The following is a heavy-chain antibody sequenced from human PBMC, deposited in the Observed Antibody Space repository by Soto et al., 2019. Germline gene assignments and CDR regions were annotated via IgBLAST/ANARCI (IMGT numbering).Heavy chain of an antibody. V-gene: IGHV1-69*02. J-gene: IGHJ5*02. Sequence: QVQLVQSGAEVKKPGSSVKVSCKASGGTFSSYTISWVRQAPGHGLEWVGRIIPILGVTNYAQNFQGRVTITADKSTSTAYMELSSLRSEDTAVYYCARGFDSSGYFHWLDPWGQGTRVTVSS. CDR2: IIPILGVT. CDR3: ARGFDSSGYFHWLDP. CDR1: GGTFSSYT. D-gene: IGHD3-22*01.